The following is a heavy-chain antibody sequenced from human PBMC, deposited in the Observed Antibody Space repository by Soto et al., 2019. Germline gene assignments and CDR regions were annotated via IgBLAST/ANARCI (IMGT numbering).Heavy chain of an antibody. J-gene: IGHJ4*02. Sequence: SGPTLVKPTQTLTLTCTFSGFSLSTSGVGVGWIRQPPGKALEWLALIYWDDDKRYSPSLKSRLTITKDTSKNQVVLTMTNMDPVDTATYYCAHRPQTSTVTTQHPYFDYWGQGTLVTVSS. CDR2: IYWDDDK. CDR1: GFSLSTSGVG. D-gene: IGHD4-17*01. CDR3: AHRPQTSTVTTQHPYFDY. V-gene: IGHV2-5*02.